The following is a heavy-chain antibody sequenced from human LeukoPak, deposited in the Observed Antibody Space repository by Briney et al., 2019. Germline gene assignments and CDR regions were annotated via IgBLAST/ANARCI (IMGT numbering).Heavy chain of an antibody. Sequence: GGSLRLSCAASGFTVSTYWMHWVREALGKGLVWVARINVEGNYIDYAESVKGRFTISRDSAKNTLYLQMNSLRAEDTAVYSCARDLTGPYDHWGQGTLVTVSS. CDR1: GFTVSTYW. V-gene: IGHV3-74*01. D-gene: IGHD3-22*01. CDR3: ARDLTGPYDH. CDR2: INVEGNYI. J-gene: IGHJ4*02.